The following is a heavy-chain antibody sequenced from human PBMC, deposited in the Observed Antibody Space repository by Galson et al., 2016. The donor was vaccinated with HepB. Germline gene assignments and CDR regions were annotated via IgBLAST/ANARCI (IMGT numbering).Heavy chain of an antibody. J-gene: IGHJ5*02. Sequence: SLRLSCAASGFTFSSYSVNWVRQAPGKGLEWVSSISSSGTYIYYADSVKGRFTISRDNSKNTLFLQMNGLRADDTAVYYCAKANIIMVTLGIYLDTWGPGTLVTVSS. CDR1: GFTFSSYS. CDR3: AKANIIMVTLGIYLDT. V-gene: IGHV3-21*04. CDR2: ISSSGTYI. D-gene: IGHD2/OR15-2a*01.